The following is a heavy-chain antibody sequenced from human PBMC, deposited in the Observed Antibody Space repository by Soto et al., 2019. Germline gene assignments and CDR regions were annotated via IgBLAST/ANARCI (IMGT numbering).Heavy chain of an antibody. Sequence: PGGSLRLSCAASGFTFSSYAMSWVRQAPGKGLEWVSAISGSGGSTYYADSVKGRFTISRDNSKNTLYLQMNSLRAEDTAVYYCAKDNWITMIVVLSTSFDYWGQGTLVTVSS. D-gene: IGHD3-22*01. CDR2: ISGSGGST. CDR1: GFTFSSYA. CDR3: AKDNWITMIVVLSTSFDY. V-gene: IGHV3-23*01. J-gene: IGHJ4*02.